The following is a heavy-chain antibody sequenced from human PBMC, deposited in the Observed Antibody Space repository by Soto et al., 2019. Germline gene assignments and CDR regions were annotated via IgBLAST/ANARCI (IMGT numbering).Heavy chain of an antibody. Sequence: EVQLVESGGGLIQPGGSLRLSCAASGFTVSSNYMSWVRQAPGKGLEWDSVIYSGDTTYYADSVKGRFTISRDHSKNTLYLQMNSLRAEDTAVYYCARDLRTLYGMDVWGQGTTVTVSS. CDR1: GFTVSSNY. CDR3: ARDLRTLYGMDV. J-gene: IGHJ6*02. V-gene: IGHV3-53*01. CDR2: IYSGDTT.